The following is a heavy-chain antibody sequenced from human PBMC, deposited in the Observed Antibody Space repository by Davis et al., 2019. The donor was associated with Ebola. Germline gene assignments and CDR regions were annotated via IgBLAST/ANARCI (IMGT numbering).Heavy chain of an antibody. CDR1: GGSISSSSYY. Sequence: PSETLSPTCTVSGGSISSSSYYWGWIRQPPGKGLEWIGSIYHSGSTYSNPSLKSRVTISVDTSKNQFSLKLSSVTAADTAVYYCASSELGTFDYWGQGTLVTVSS. V-gene: IGHV4-39*07. CDR3: ASSELGTFDY. D-gene: IGHD7-27*01. J-gene: IGHJ4*02. CDR2: IYHSGST.